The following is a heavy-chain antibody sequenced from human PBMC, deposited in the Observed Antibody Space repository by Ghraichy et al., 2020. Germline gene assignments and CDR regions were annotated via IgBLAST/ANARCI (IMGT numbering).Heavy chain of an antibody. D-gene: IGHD6-19*01. CDR2: TSTYNGNT. Sequence: ASVKVSCKTSGYTFSNYGITWVRQAPGQGLEWVGWTSTYNGNTNYAQKLQGRVTLTTDTSTSTAYMELRSLRSDDTALYFCARVMRLAVAGIDFWGQGTLVTVSS. J-gene: IGHJ4*02. V-gene: IGHV1-18*01. CDR1: GYTFSNYG. CDR3: ARVMRLAVAGIDF.